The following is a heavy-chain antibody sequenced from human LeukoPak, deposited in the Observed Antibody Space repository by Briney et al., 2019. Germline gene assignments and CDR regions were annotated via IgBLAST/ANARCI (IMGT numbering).Heavy chain of an antibody. J-gene: IGHJ4*02. CDR3: ARVGGDYSNLDY. CDR1: GFTFSDYY. CDR2: ISSSGSTI. V-gene: IGHV3-11*04. Sequence: GESLKISCAASGFTFSDYYMSWIRQAPGKGLEWVSYISSSGSTIYYADSVKGRFTISRDNAKNSLYLQMNSLRAEDTAVYYCARVGGDYSNLDYWGQGTLVTVSS. D-gene: IGHD4-11*01.